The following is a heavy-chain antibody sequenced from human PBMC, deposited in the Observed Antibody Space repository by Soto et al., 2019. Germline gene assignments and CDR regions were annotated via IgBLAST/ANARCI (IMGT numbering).Heavy chain of an antibody. V-gene: IGHV1-18*01. J-gene: IGHJ6*03. CDR3: ARVQGDFWSGYPRDYYYYYMDV. D-gene: IGHD3-3*01. CDR2: ISAYNGNT. CDR1: GYTFTSYV. Sequence: ASVKVSCKASGYTFTSYVIRWVRQAPGQGLEWMGWISAYNGNTNYAQKLQGRVTMTTDTSTSTAYMELRSLRSDDTAVYYCARVQGDFWSGYPRDYYYYYMDVWGKETTVTVSS.